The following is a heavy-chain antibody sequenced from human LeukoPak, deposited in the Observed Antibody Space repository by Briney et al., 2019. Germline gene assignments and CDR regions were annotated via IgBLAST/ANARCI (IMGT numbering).Heavy chain of an antibody. CDR2: ISGSGGIS. V-gene: IGHV3-23*01. Sequence: GGSLRLSCATSGFTFRNYGMDWVRQDPGGGLQWVSSISGSGGISYYADSVKGRFTISRDNSRNTLYLQMNSLVAEDTAIYYCAKSRASLTGGATTVPNDFWGRGILVTVSS. CDR3: AKSRASLTGGATTVPNDF. CDR1: GFTFRNYG. J-gene: IGHJ4*02. D-gene: IGHD1-26*01.